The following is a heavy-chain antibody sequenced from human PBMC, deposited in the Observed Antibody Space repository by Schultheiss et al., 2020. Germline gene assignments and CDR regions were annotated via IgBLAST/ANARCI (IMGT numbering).Heavy chain of an antibody. CDR3: ARATITIFGVVSGMDV. CDR1: GFTFSSYA. D-gene: IGHD3-3*01. Sequence: GSLRLSCAASGFTFSSYAMSWVRQAPGKGLEWVAVIWYDGSNKYYADSVKGRFTISRDNAKNSLYLQMNSLRDEDTAVYYCARATITIFGVVSGMDVWGQGTTVTVSS. CDR2: IWYDGSNK. J-gene: IGHJ6*02. V-gene: IGHV3-33*08.